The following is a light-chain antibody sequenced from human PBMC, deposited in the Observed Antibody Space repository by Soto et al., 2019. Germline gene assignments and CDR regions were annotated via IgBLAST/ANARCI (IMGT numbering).Light chain of an antibody. CDR3: QQYGSSGT. Sequence: ERVLTQSPGTRSVGPGERSSLSWGASQSVSSGCLGWYQQKPGQAPRLLIYGASSRATGIPDRFSGSGSGTDFTLTISRLEPEDFAVYYCQQYGSSGTFGQGTKVDIK. V-gene: IGKV3-20*01. J-gene: IGKJ1*01. CDR1: QSVSSGC. CDR2: GAS.